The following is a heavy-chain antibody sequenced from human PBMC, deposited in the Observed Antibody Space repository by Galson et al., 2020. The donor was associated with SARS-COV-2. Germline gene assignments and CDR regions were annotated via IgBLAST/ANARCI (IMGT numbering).Heavy chain of an antibody. Sequence: SETLSLTCTVSGYSVSTTNYWGWVRQPPGRGLEWIGSVYPSGPTYYNPSLKSRVTLSVDTSKNQFSLRLDSVTAADTALYYCARQGVNMIVLVTVPGWYFDLWGRGTLVTVSS. D-gene: IGHD3-22*01. CDR2: VYPSGPT. J-gene: IGHJ2*01. CDR3: ARQGVNMIVLVTVPGWYFDL. CDR1: GYSVSTTNY. V-gene: IGHV4-38-2*02.